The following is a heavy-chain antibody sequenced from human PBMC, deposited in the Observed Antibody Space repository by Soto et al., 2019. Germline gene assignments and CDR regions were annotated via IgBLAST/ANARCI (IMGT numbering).Heavy chain of an antibody. V-gene: IGHV4-59*01. Sequence: QVQLQESGPGLVKPSETLSLTCTVSGGSISSYYWSWIRQPPGKGLEWIGYIYYSGSTNYNPSLMSRVTISVDTSKNQFSLKLSSVTAADTAVYYCARGLWLGEFRWFDPWGQGTLVTVSS. CDR2: IYYSGST. J-gene: IGHJ5*02. CDR1: GGSISSYY. CDR3: ARGLWLGEFRWFDP. D-gene: IGHD3-10*01.